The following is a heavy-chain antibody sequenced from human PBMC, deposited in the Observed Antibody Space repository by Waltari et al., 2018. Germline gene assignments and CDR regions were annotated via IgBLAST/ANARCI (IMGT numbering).Heavy chain of an antibody. D-gene: IGHD3-3*01. Sequence: EVQLVESGGGLVQPGRSLRLSCAASGFTFDDLAMPLVLQAPGKGLEWVSGISWNSGSRGYADSVKGRFTISRDNAKNSLYLQMNSLRAEDTALYYCAKDKEFWSGPQSGHGMDVWGQGTTVTVSS. V-gene: IGHV3-9*01. CDR1: GFTFDDLA. CDR3: AKDKEFWSGPQSGHGMDV. J-gene: IGHJ6*02. CDR2: ISWNSGSR.